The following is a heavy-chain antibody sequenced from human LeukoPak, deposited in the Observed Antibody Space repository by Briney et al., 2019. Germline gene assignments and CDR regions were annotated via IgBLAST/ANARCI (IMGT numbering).Heavy chain of an antibody. CDR3: ARDGPGEVVAITYYFDY. Sequence: GGSLRLSCAASGFTLSSYSMNWVRQAPGKGLEWVSSISSSSSYIYYADSVKGRFTISRDNAKNSLYLQMNSLRAEDTAVYYCARDGPGEVVAITYYFDYWGQGTLVTVSS. V-gene: IGHV3-21*01. D-gene: IGHD3-22*01. CDR1: GFTLSSYS. CDR2: ISSSSSYI. J-gene: IGHJ4*02.